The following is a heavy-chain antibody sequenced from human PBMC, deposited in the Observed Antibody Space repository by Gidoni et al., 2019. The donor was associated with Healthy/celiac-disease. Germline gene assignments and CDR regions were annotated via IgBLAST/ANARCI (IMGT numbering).Heavy chain of an antibody. V-gene: IGHV3-33*01. Sequence: QVQLVESGGGVVQPGRPLRPSAAASGSTLGSYGMHWVRQAPGKGLEWGGVIGYDGSNKYYADAVKGQFTISRDNSKNTLYLQMNSLRAEDTAVYYCARDYIWGSYRWHYYYGMDVWGQGTTVTVSS. CDR3: ARDYIWGSYRWHYYYGMDV. CDR1: GSTLGSYG. J-gene: IGHJ6*02. D-gene: IGHD3-16*02. CDR2: IGYDGSNK.